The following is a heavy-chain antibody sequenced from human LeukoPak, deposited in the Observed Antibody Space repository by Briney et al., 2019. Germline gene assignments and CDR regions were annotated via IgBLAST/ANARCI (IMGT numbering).Heavy chain of an antibody. D-gene: IGHD2-2*01. CDR2: IYYSGST. CDR3: ARCPAATNWFDP. Sequence: SETLSLTCTVSGCSISNYYWSWVRQPPGKGLEWIGYIYYSGSTNYNPSLKSRVTISVDTSKNQFSLKLSSVTAADTAVYYCARCPAATNWFDPWGQGTLVTVSS. J-gene: IGHJ5*02. V-gene: IGHV4-59*01. CDR1: GCSISNYY.